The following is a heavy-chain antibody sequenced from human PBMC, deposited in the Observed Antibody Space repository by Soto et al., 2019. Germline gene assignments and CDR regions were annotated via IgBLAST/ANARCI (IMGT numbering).Heavy chain of an antibody. J-gene: IGHJ6*02. CDR2: ISNSGGNT. CDR3: AKDQRGVSAAARMDV. CDR1: GYTFSSYA. Sequence: EVQLLESGGALVQPGGSLRLSCAASGYTFSSYAMTWVRQAPGKGLEWDSAISNSGGNTFHADSVKGRFTISRDNSKNTLYLQMNSLRAEDTAVYYCAKDQRGVSAAARMDVWGQGTTVTVSS. D-gene: IGHD6-13*01. V-gene: IGHV3-23*01.